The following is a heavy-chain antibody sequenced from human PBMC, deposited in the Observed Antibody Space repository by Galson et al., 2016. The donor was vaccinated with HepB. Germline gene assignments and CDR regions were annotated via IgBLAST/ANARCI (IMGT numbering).Heavy chain of an antibody. V-gene: IGHV3-7*01. J-gene: IGHJ4*02. CDR1: GFTFSRYW. CDR3: GNNPRRGPIDY. CDR2: IKEDGTEK. Sequence: SLRLSCAASGFTFSRYWMSWVRQAPGKGLEWVANIKEDGTEKYYVDSVKGRFTISRDNAKNSLYLQMDSLRAEDTAVYYCGNNPRRGPIDYWGQGTLVTVSS. D-gene: IGHD5-24*01.